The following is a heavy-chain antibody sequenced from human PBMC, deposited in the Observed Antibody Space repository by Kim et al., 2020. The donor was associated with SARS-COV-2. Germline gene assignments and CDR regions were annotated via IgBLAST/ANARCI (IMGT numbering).Heavy chain of an antibody. V-gene: IGHV3-30*03. CDR3: ARSRTTWVNDVFDI. CDR1: GFTFSSHA. D-gene: IGHD6-13*01. J-gene: IGHJ3*02. CDR2: ISNDGNNQ. Sequence: GGSLRLSCAVSGFTFSSHAMFWARQAPGKGPEWVAVISNDGNNQYYADSVKGRLTISRDNSKNTLYLQMNSLRVEDTAVYYCARSRTTWVNDVFDIWGQGTMVTVSS.